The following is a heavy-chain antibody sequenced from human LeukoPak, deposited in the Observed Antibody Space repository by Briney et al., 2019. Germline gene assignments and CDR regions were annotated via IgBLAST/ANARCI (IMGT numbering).Heavy chain of an antibody. CDR2: IGTDGDT. J-gene: IGHJ3*02. CDR1: GFTFSSYD. CDR3: ARIGVDAFDI. V-gene: IGHV3-13*01. Sequence: GGSLRLSCAASGFTFSSYDMHWVRQATGKGLEWVSAIGTDGDTFYPGSVKGRFTISRDNAESSLYLQMNSLRAEDTAVYYCARIGVDAFDIWGQGTMVTVSS.